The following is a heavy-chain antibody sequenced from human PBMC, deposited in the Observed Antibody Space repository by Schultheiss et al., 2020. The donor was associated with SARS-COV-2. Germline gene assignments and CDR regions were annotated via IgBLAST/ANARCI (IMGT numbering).Heavy chain of an antibody. CDR1: GGSISNNGPY. D-gene: IGHD3-3*01. Sequence: SETLSLTCTVSGGSISNNGPYWGWIRQPPGKGLEWIGEIYHSGSTNYNPSLKSRVTISVDTSKNQFSLKLTSLTAADTAIYYCARGNDFVYFFDSWGQGTLVTVSS. CDR3: ARGNDFVYFFDS. J-gene: IGHJ4*02. CDR2: IYHSGST. V-gene: IGHV4-39*07.